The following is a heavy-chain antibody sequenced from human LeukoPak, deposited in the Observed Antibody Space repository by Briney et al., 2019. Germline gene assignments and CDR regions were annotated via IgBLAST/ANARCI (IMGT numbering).Heavy chain of an antibody. V-gene: IGHV3-30*02. CDR3: AKDGAFSSGLYPDY. J-gene: IGHJ4*02. CDR1: GFTFSNYV. D-gene: IGHD6-19*01. CDR2: IRFDGSNK. Sequence: PGGSLRLSCAASGFTFSNYVMHWVRQAPGKGLEWVAFIRFDGSNKYYADSVKGRFTISRDNSKNTVYLQMNGLRADDTAVYYCAKDGAFSSGLYPDYWGQGTLVTVSS.